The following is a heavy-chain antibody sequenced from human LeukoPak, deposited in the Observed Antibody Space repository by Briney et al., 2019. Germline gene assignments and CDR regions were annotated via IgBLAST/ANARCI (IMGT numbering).Heavy chain of an antibody. CDR1: GGSISSGGYS. J-gene: IGHJ6*03. Sequence: PSQTLSLTCAVSGGSISSGGYSWSWIRQPPGKGLEWIGYIYHSGSIYYNPSLKSRVTISVDTSKNQFSLKLSSVTAADTAVYYCARVGSYGWGNYYYYYMDVWGKGTTVTVSS. V-gene: IGHV4-30-2*01. CDR3: ARVGSYGWGNYYYYYMDV. CDR2: IYHSGSI. D-gene: IGHD3-10*01.